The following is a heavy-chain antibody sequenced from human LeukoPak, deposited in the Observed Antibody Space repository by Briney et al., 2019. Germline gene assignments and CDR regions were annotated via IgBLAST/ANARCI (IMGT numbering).Heavy chain of an antibody. J-gene: IGHJ4*02. CDR1: RYSFTTYW. Sequence: GESLKTSCRGSRYSFTTYWIGWVRQMPGKALEWMGIIYPGDSDTRYSPSFQGQVTMSADKSINTAYLQWSSLKASDTAMYYCARRQGCSSTSCPPDSWGQGTLVTVSS. V-gene: IGHV5-51*01. D-gene: IGHD2-2*01. CDR2: IYPGDSDT. CDR3: ARRQGCSSTSCPPDS.